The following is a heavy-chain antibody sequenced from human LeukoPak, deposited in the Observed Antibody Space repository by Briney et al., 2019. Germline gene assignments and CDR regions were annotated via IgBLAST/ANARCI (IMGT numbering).Heavy chain of an antibody. V-gene: IGHV4-4*07. CDR1: GGSISSYY. CDR2: IYTSGST. CDR3: ARNRYYYDSSGYYYFHY. D-gene: IGHD3-22*01. Sequence: SETLSLTCTVSGGSISSYYWSWIRQPAGKGLEWIGRIYTSGSTNYNPSLKSRVTMSVDTSKNQFSLKLSSVTAADTAVYYCARNRYYYDSSGYYYFHYWGQGTLVTVSS. J-gene: IGHJ4*02.